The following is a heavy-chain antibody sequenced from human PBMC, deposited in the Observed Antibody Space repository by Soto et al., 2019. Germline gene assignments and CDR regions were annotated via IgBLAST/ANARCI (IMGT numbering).Heavy chain of an antibody. CDR3: ARHFGGNDAFDI. CDR1: GYSFTSYW. CDR2: IDPSDSYT. D-gene: IGHD2-15*01. Sequence: GESLKISCKGSGYSFTSYWIGWVRQMPGKGLEWMGRIDPSDSYTNYSPSFQGHVTISADKSISTAYLQWSSLKASDTAMYYCARHFGGNDAFDIWGQGTVVTVSS. V-gene: IGHV5-10-1*01. J-gene: IGHJ3*02.